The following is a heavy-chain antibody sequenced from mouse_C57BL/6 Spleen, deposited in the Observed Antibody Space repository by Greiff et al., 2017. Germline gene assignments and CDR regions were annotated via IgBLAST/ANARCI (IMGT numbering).Heavy chain of an antibody. CDR1: GYTFTSYW. CDR3: ARCNSNYPCYYAMCD. V-gene: IGHV1-52*01. D-gene: IGHD2-5*01. J-gene: IGHJ4*01. Sequence: QVQLQQPGAELVRPGSSVKLSCKASGYTFTSYWMHWVKQRPIQGLEWIGNIDPSDSDTHYHQKFKDKATLTVDKSSSTAYMQLSSLTSEDSAVVYCARCNSNYPCYYAMCDGGQGASVT. CDR2: IDPSDSDT.